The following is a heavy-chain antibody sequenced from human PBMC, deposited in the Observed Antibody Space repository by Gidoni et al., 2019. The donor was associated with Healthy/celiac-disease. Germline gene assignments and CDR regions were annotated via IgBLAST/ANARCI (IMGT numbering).Heavy chain of an antibody. CDR2: IYYSGST. CDR1: GGSISSGDYY. V-gene: IGHV4-30-4*01. Sequence: QVQLQESGPGLVQPSQTLSLTCTVSGGSISSGDYYWSWIRQPPGKGLEWIGYIYYSGSTYYNPSLKSRVTISVDTSKNQFSLKLSSVTAADTAVYYCARVPGGYDYVWGSYRYFDYWGQGTLVTVSS. CDR3: ARVPGGYDYVWGSYRYFDY. J-gene: IGHJ4*02. D-gene: IGHD3-16*02.